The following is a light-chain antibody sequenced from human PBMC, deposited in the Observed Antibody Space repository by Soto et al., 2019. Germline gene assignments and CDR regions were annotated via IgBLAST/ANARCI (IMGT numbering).Light chain of an antibody. V-gene: IGLV2-14*01. CDR2: DVS. J-gene: IGLJ2*01. Sequence: QSALTQPASVSGSPGQSITISCTGTSSDVGGYNSVSWYQQHPGKAPKLMIYDVSNRPSGVSNRFSGSKSGNTASLTISGLQAEDEADYYCCSYTSSSTLEFGGGTKLTVL. CDR3: CSYTSSSTLE. CDR1: SSDVGGYNS.